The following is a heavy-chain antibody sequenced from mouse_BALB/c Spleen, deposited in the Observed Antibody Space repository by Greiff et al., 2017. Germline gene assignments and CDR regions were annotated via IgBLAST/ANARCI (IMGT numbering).Heavy chain of an antibody. Sequence: QVHLQQSGAELVKPGASVKLSCKASGYTFTSYDINWVRQRPEKGLEWIGWIFPGDGSTKNNEKFKGKATLTTDKSSSTAYMQLRRLTSEDAAVYFCARRELLALRAMDYWGQGTSVTVSS. CDR1: GYTFTSYD. CDR3: ARRELLALRAMDY. D-gene: IGHD3-1*01. V-gene: IGHV1-85*01. J-gene: IGHJ4*01. CDR2: IFPGDGST.